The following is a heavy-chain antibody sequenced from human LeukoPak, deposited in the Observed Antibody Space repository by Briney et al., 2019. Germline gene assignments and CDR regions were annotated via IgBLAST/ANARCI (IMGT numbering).Heavy chain of an antibody. CDR1: GFTVSSNY. CDR3: ARDRRELLGVLDY. CDR2: IYSGGST. J-gene: IGHJ4*02. Sequence: PGGSLRLSCAASGFTVSSNYMSWVRQAPGKGLEWVSVIYSGGSTYYADSVKGRFTISRDNSKNTLYLQMNSLRAEDTAVYYCARDRRELLGVLDYWGQGTLVTVSS. D-gene: IGHD1-26*01. V-gene: IGHV3-66*01.